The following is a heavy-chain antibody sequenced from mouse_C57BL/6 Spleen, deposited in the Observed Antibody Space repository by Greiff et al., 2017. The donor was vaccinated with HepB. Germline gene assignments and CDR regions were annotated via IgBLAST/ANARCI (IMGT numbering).Heavy chain of an antibody. CDR1: GYTFTSYG. CDR2: IYPRSGNT. CDR3: ARKSDYYGSSWYFDV. D-gene: IGHD1-1*01. J-gene: IGHJ1*03. Sequence: VQLQESGAELARPGASVKLSCKASGYTFTSYGISWVKQRTGQGLEWIGEIYPRSGNTYYNEKFKGKATLTADKSSSTAYMELRSLTSEDSAVYFCARKSDYYGSSWYFDVWGTGTTVTVSS. V-gene: IGHV1-81*01.